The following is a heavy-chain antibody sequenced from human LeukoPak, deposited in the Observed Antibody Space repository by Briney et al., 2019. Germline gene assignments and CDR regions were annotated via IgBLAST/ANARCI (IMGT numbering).Heavy chain of an antibody. CDR2: ITSTSNYI. V-gene: IGHV3-21*01. Sequence: TGGSLRLSCAASGFNFNGYTMSWVRQAPGKGLEWVSSITSTSNYIYYADSLRGRFTISRDNAKNSLYLRMNSLRAEDTAVYYCARDSHYDYGDYISDYWGQGTLVTVSS. CDR1: GFNFNGYT. J-gene: IGHJ4*02. D-gene: IGHD4-17*01. CDR3: ARDSHYDYGDYISDY.